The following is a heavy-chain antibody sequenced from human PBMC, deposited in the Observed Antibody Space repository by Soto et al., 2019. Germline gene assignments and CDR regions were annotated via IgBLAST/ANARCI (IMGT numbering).Heavy chain of an antibody. V-gene: IGHV1-18*01. Sequence: QVQLVQSGAEVKKPGASVKVSCKASGYTLTSYGISWERQAPGQGFEWMGWISAYNGNTNYAQRLQGRVTMTTDTSTSTAYMELRSLRSDDTAVYYCARDRLVGRELLYPSDYWGQGTLVTVSS. CDR3: ARDRLVGRELLYPSDY. D-gene: IGHD1-26*01. CDR2: ISAYNGNT. J-gene: IGHJ4*02. CDR1: GYTLTSYG.